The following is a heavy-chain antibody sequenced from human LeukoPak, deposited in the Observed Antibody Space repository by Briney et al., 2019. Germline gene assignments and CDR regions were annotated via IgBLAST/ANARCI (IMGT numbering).Heavy chain of an antibody. CDR1: VGSIRGYY. V-gene: IGHV4-59*01. J-gene: IGHJ6*03. CDR2: IYSSGST. Sequence: SETLSLTCDVSVGSIRGYYWSWIRQSPEKGLEWIGYIYSSGSTNYNPSLKSRVTMSVDTSKNQLSLKVSSVTAADTAVYYCARVFDSGSQVYFYYMDVWGKGTTVIISS. D-gene: IGHD3-10*01. CDR3: ARVFDSGSQVYFYYMDV.